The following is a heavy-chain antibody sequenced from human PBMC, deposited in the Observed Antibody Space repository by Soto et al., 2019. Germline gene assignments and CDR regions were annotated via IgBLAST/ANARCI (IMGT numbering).Heavy chain of an antibody. Sequence: ALEPLSLTCTVSGGSIRSYYWSWIRQPAGKGLEGIGRIYTSGSTNYNPSLKSRVTMSVDTSKNQFSLKLSSVTAADTAVYYCARDRTRTGIAVAGTVPHYYYYGMDVWGQGTMVTVSS. J-gene: IGHJ6*02. CDR1: GGSIRSYY. CDR2: IYTSGST. CDR3: ARDRTRTGIAVAGTVPHYYYYGMDV. V-gene: IGHV4-4*07. D-gene: IGHD6-19*01.